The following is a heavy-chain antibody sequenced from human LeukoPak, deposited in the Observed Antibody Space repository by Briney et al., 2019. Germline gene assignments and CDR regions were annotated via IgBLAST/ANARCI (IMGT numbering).Heavy chain of an antibody. CDR1: GGTFSSYA. J-gene: IGHJ4*02. CDR2: IIPILGIA. CDR3: ARVGSSSGFDY. Sequence: SVKVSCKASGGTFSSYAISWVRQAPGQGLEWMGRIIPILGIANYAQKFQGRVTITADKSTSTAYMELSSLRSEDTAVYYCARVGSSSGFDYWGQGTLVTVSS. D-gene: IGHD6-13*01. V-gene: IGHV1-69*04.